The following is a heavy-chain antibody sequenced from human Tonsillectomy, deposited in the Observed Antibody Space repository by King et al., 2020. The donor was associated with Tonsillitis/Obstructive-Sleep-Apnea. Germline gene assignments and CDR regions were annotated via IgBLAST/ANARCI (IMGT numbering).Heavy chain of an antibody. CDR2: ISSSGNTI. D-gene: IGHD3-22*01. CDR3: ARSAYYYDSREY. V-gene: IGHV3-48*03. CDR1: GFSFSSYE. J-gene: IGHJ4*02. Sequence: DVQLVESGGGSVQPGGSLRLSCAASGFSFSSYEMNWVRQAPGKGLEWVSYISSSGNTIYYADSVKGRFTISRDNAKKSLYLQMNSLRAEDTAVYYCARSAYYYDSREYWGQGTLVTVSS.